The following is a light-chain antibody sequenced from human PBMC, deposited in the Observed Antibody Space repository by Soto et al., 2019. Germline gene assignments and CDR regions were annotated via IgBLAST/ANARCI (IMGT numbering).Light chain of an antibody. CDR3: QAWDSSTAVV. J-gene: IGLJ2*01. V-gene: IGLV3-1*01. Sequence: SYELTQPPSVSVSPGQTDSITCSGDKLGDKYACWYQQKPGHSPVLVIYQDSKRPSGIPERFSGSNSGNTATLTISGTQAMDEADYYCQAWDSSTAVVFGGGTKLTVL. CDR1: KLGDKY. CDR2: QDS.